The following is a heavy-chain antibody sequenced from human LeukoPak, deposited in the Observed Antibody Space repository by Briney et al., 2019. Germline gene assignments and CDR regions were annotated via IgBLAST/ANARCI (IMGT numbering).Heavy chain of an antibody. CDR1: GYSISSGYY. D-gene: IGHD3-22*01. CDR3: ARHGNYYDTSQSDP. J-gene: IGHJ5*02. CDR2: VYHSGST. Sequence: SETLSLTCAVSGYSISSGYYWGWIRQPPGKGLEWIGSVYHSGSTYYTPSLKSRVTISVDTSKNQFSLKLSSVTAADTAVYYCARHGNYYDTSQSDPWGQGTLVTVSS. V-gene: IGHV4-38-2*01.